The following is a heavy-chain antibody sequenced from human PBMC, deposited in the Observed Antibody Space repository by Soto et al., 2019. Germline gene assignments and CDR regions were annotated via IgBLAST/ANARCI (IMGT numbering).Heavy chain of an antibody. CDR2: MNPKSGYT. CDR3: ARVWGLADY. J-gene: IGHJ4*02. V-gene: IGHV1-8*01. Sequence: QVQLVQSGTEVKKPGASVKVSCKASGYTFINYDINWVRQATGQGLEWMGWMNPKSGYTGYAQRFQGRVTMTRDTSLSTDYMERSRLRSDGTAGYYCARVWGLADYWGQGTLVPVSS. D-gene: IGHD7-27*01. CDR1: GYTFINYD.